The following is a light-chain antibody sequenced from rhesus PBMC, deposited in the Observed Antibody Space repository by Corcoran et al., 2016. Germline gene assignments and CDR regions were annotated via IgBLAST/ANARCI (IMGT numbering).Light chain of an antibody. CDR1: QGINKY. Sequence: DXXXTQSPSSLSASXGDRVTITCRASQGINKYLAWYQQNSGKAPILLICDACNLESGVPSRFSGSRSGTEFSLTISTLQPEDFXXYYCXXRXXXPLTXGGGTKXEXK. J-gene: IGKJ4*01. V-gene: IGKV1-38*01. CDR2: DAC. CDR3: XXRXXXPLT.